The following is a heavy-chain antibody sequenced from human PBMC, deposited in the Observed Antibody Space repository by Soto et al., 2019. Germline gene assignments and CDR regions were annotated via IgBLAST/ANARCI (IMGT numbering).Heavy chain of an antibody. CDR2: IIPIFGTA. J-gene: IGHJ5*02. CDR3: AREDLRDYVFMGGINWFDP. D-gene: IGHD4-17*01. V-gene: IGHV1-69*01. CDR1: GGTFSSYA. Sequence: QVQLVQSGAEVKKPGSSVKVSCKASGGTFSSYAISWVRQAPGQGLEWMGGIIPIFGTANYAQKFQGRVTIPADESTSTAYMELSSLRSEDTAVYYCAREDLRDYVFMGGINWFDPWGQGTLVTVSS.